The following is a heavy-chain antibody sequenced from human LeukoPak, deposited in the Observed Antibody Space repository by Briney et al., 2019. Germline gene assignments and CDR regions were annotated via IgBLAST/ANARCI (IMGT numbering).Heavy chain of an antibody. Sequence: GGSLRLSCAASGFTFSSYSMNWVRQAPGKGLEWVSSISSSSSYIYYADSVKGRFTISRDNAKNSLYLQMNSLRAEDTAVYYCAREGPNYYDSNSPTPFGYWGQGTLVTVSS. J-gene: IGHJ4*02. D-gene: IGHD3-22*01. CDR1: GFTFSSYS. CDR2: ISSSSSYI. V-gene: IGHV3-21*01. CDR3: AREGPNYYDSNSPTPFGY.